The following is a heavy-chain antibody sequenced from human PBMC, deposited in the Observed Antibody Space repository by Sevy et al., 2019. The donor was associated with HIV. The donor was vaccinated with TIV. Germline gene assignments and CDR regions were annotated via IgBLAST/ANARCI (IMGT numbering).Heavy chain of an antibody. Sequence: GGSLRLSCAVSGFTFNEYGMSWVRQVPGKGLEWVSGINWNGGDTDYADSVKGRFTISRDNAKNSLYLQMNSLRAEDTALYFGENNTGNTFGGIVAKSFDCWGRGTLVTVSS. J-gene: IGHJ4*02. D-gene: IGHD3-16*02. CDR2: INWNGGDT. CDR1: GFTFNEYG. CDR3: ENNTGNTFGGIVAKSFDC. V-gene: IGHV3-20*04.